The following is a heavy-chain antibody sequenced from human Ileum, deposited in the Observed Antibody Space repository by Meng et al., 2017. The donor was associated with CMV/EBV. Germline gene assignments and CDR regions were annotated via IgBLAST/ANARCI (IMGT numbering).Heavy chain of an antibody. CDR2: IYYSGRT. J-gene: IGHJ5*02. CDR1: GGSISSSSYY. D-gene: IGHD2-2*01. Sequence: GSLRLSCTVSGGSISSSSYYWGWIRQPPGKGLEWIGSIYYSGRTYYNPSLKSRVTISVDTSKNQFSLKLSSVTAADTAVYYCKGGVPAAENWFDPWGQGTLVTVSS. V-gene: IGHV4-39*07. CDR3: KGGVPAAENWFDP.